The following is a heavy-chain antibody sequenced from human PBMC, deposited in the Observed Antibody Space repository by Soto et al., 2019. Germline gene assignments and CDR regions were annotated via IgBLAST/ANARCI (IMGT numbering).Heavy chain of an antibody. Sequence: PGGSLRLSCGASGFTFSNAWMSWFRQAPGKGLEWVGRIKSKTDGGTTDYAAPVKGRFTISRDDSKNTLYLQMNSLKTEDTAVYYCTTVGDTYYYGSGSYYNGYYFDYWGQGTLVTVSS. V-gene: IGHV3-15*01. CDR3: TTVGDTYYYGSGSYYNGYYFDY. CDR1: GFTFSNAW. CDR2: IKSKTDGGTT. J-gene: IGHJ4*02. D-gene: IGHD3-10*01.